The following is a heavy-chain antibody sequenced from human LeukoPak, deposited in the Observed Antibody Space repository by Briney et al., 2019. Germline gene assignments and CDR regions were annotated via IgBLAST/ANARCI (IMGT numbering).Heavy chain of an antibody. CDR1: GGSFSGYY. Sequence: PSETLSLTCAVYGGSFSGYYWSWIRQAPGKGLEWIGEINHSGSTNYNPSLKSRVTISVDTSKNQFSLKLSSVTAADTAVYYCARGRGYYYGSGSHQTYYFDYWGQGTLVTVSS. J-gene: IGHJ4*02. V-gene: IGHV4-34*01. D-gene: IGHD3-10*01. CDR3: ARGRGYYYGSGSHQTYYFDY. CDR2: INHSGST.